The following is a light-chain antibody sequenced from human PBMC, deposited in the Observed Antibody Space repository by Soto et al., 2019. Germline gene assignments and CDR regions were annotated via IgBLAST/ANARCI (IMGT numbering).Light chain of an antibody. V-gene: IGKV3-20*01. CDR2: GAS. Sequence: DIVLTQSPGTLSLSPGESATLSCRASQSVDSTYIAWYQQKPGQAPRLLIFGASGRATGIPDRFSGSGSGTDFTLTISRLEPEDFAVYYCQHYGSFRTFGQGTKVEI. CDR1: QSVDSTY. CDR3: QHYGSFRT. J-gene: IGKJ1*01.